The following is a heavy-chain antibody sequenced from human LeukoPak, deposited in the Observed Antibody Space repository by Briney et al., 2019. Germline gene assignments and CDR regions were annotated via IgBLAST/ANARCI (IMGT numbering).Heavy chain of an antibody. D-gene: IGHD5-18*01. CDR3: AKERGGYSYCHHYYFDY. CDR2: ISGPGTST. J-gene: IGHJ4*02. Sequence: PGGSLRLSCTASGFTFSTYAMSWVRQAPGKGLEWVSTISGPGTSTYYADSVKGRLTISRDNSKNTLYLQMNSLRAEDTALYYCAKERGGYSYCHHYYFDYWGQGTLVTVSS. CDR1: GFTFSTYA. V-gene: IGHV3-23*01.